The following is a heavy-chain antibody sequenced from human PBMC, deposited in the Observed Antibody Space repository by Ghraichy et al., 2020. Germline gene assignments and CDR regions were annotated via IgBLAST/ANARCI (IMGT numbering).Heavy chain of an antibody. J-gene: IGHJ4*02. D-gene: IGHD5-12*01. CDR1: GFTFSGSA. CDR2: MRREGNSYGT. CDR3: TRADPSSYSY. Sequence: GESLNISCVGSGFTFSGSAIHWVRQAPGKGLEWVGRMRREGNSYGTAYAASVKGRFSLSRDDSKNTAYLQMNSLKTEDTAVYYCTRADPSSYSYWGQGTLVTVSS. V-gene: IGHV3-73*01.